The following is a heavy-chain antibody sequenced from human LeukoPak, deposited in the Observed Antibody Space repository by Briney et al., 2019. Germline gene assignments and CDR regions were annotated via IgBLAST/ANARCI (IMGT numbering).Heavy chain of an antibody. D-gene: IGHD4-17*01. Sequence: PSETLSLTCAVYGGSFSGYYWSWIRQPPGKGLEWIGYVYNSGSTNYNPSLKSRLTISVDTSQNQFSLRLSSVTAADTAVYYCARNWSPYGPTDSWGQGTLVTVSS. J-gene: IGHJ4*02. CDR1: GGSFSGYY. CDR2: VYNSGST. V-gene: IGHV4-59*01. CDR3: ARNWSPYGPTDS.